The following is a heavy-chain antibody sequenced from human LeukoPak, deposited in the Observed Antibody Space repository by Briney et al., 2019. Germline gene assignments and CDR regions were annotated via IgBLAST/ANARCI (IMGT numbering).Heavy chain of an antibody. V-gene: IGHV4-59*01. Sequence: SETLSLTCTVSGGSISSYYWSWIRQPPGKGLEWIGYIYYSGSTNYNPSLKSRVTISVDTSKNQFSLKLSSVTAADTAVYYCARDGPSIADYYYYYMDVWGKGTTVTVSS. CDR2: IYYSGST. CDR1: GGSISSYY. CDR3: ARDGPSIADYYYYYMDV. D-gene: IGHD6-6*01. J-gene: IGHJ6*03.